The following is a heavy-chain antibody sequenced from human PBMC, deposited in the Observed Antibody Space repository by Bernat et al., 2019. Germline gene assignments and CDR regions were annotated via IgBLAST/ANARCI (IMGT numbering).Heavy chain of an antibody. CDR1: GYRFSSHS. V-gene: IGHV3-48*01. J-gene: IGHJ6*02. Sequence: EAPLVESGGGLVQPGGSLRLSCAASGYRFSSHSMSWVHQAPGKGMEFVAYISHGSRVIYYVGSVKGRLTISRDSAEDTRYLQMNSLRAEDTAVDFCASDGGREYEIEFWGRGTTVTVSS. CDR2: ISHGSRVI. D-gene: IGHD3-16*01. CDR3: ASDGGREYEIEF.